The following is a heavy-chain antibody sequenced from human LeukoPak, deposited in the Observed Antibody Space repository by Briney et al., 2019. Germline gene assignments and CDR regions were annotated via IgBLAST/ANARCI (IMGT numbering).Heavy chain of an antibody. CDR2: IGVSGDAT. Sequence: GGSLRLSCAVSGFTLSRNAMTWVRQAPGKGLQWISSIGVSGDATDYADSVKGRFTIYRDISKNTLYLQMNSLRAEDTAVYYCASSGPDSLDAFDIWGQGTMVTVSS. V-gene: IGHV3-23*01. J-gene: IGHJ3*02. D-gene: IGHD6-19*01. CDR1: GFTLSRNA. CDR3: ASSGPDSLDAFDI.